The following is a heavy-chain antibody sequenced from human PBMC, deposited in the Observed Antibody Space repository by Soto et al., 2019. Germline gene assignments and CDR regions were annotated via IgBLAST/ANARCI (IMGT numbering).Heavy chain of an antibody. CDR3: ATGRDYYDTPPPLRY. V-gene: IGHV4-31*03. Sequence: ALTCTVSGGSISSGGYYWSWIRQHPGKGLEWIGYIYYSGSTYYNPSLKSRVTISVDTSKNQFSLKLSSVTAADTAVYYCATGRDYYDTPPPLRYWGQGTLVTVSS. D-gene: IGHD3-22*01. CDR2: IYYSGST. J-gene: IGHJ4*02. CDR1: GGSISSGGYY.